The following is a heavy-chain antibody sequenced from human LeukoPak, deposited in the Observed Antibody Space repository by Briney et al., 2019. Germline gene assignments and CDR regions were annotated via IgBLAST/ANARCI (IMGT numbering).Heavy chain of an antibody. J-gene: IGHJ4*02. CDR2: ISYDGSNK. CDR1: GFTFSSYA. Sequence: PGGSLRLSCAASGFTFSSYAMHWVRQAPGKGLEWVAVISYDGSNKYYADSVKGRFTISRDNSKNTLYLQMNSLRAEDTAVYYCAGARGGFMVRGTGYFDYWGQGTLVTVSS. V-gene: IGHV3-30-3*01. D-gene: IGHD3-10*01. CDR3: AGARGGFMVRGTGYFDY.